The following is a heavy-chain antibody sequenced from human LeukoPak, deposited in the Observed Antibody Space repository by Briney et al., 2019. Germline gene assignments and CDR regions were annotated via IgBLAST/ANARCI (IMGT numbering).Heavy chain of an antibody. J-gene: IGHJ6*03. CDR1: GFTFSTYA. V-gene: IGHV3-21*01. Sequence: GGSLRLSCAASGFTFSTYAMSWVRQAPGKGLEWVSSISSSSSYIYYADSVMGRFTISRDNAKNSLYLQMNSLRAEDTAVYYCARGKCSSTSCYYFYYYYMDVWGKGTTVTISS. CDR3: ARGKCSSTSCYYFYYYYMDV. D-gene: IGHD2-2*01. CDR2: ISSSSSYI.